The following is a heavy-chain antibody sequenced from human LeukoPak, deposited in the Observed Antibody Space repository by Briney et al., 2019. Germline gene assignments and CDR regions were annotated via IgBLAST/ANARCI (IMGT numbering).Heavy chain of an antibody. J-gene: IGHJ4*02. CDR2: IIPIFGIA. CDR1: GGTFSSYA. Sequence: SVKVSCKASGGTFSSYAISWVRQAPGQRLEWMGRIIPIFGIANYAQKFQGRVTITADKSTSTAYMELSSLRSEDTAVYYCARGDSGYDSNFDYWGQGTLVTVSS. CDR3: ARGDSGYDSNFDY. D-gene: IGHD5-12*01. V-gene: IGHV1-69*04.